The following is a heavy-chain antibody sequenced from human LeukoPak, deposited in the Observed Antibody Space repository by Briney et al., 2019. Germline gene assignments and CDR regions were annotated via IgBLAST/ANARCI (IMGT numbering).Heavy chain of an antibody. CDR2: IYHSGST. D-gene: IGHD6-6*01. CDR3: ARVSSIAAFHWFDP. J-gene: IGHJ5*02. Sequence: SETLSLTCAVYVGSFSGNYWSWIRQPPGKGLEWIGSIYHSGSTYYNPSLKSRVTISVDTSKNQFSLKLSSVTAADTAVYYCARVSSIAAFHWFDPWGQGTLVTVSS. V-gene: IGHV4-34*01. CDR1: VGSFSGNY.